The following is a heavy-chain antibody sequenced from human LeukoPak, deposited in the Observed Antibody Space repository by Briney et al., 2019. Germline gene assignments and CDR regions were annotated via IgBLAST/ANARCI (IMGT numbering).Heavy chain of an antibody. CDR2: IYYSGST. Sequence: PSETLSLTCTASGGSISSYYWSWIRQPPGKGLEWIGYIYYSGSTNYNPSLKSRVTISVDTSKNQFSLKLSSVTAADTAVYYCARQGYDSSGWPFDYWGQGTLVTVSS. CDR3: ARQGYDSSGWPFDY. D-gene: IGHD3-22*01. J-gene: IGHJ4*02. V-gene: IGHV4-59*01. CDR1: GGSISSYY.